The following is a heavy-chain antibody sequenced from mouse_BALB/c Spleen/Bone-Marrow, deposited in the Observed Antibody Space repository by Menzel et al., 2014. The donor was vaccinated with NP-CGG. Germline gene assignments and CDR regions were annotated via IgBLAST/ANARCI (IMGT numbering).Heavy chain of an antibody. CDR2: FSPGSGDI. V-gene: IGHV1S53*02. J-gene: IGHJ2*01. Sequence: VQFQQSGAELVKPGASVKISCKASGYTFTDHAIHWVKQKPEQGLEWIGYFSPGSGDIKYNEKVKGKATLTADKSSSAAYMQLNSLTSEDSAVYFCKVKGYWGQGTTLTVSS. CDR1: GYTFTDHA. CDR3: KVKGY.